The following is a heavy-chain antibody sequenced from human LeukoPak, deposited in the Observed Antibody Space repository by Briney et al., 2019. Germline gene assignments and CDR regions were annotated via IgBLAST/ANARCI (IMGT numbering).Heavy chain of an antibody. Sequence: GGSLRLSCAVSGLTFRSFWVSWVRQAPGKGLEWVANINQDGSEKYFVDSVRGRFTISRDNSKNSLHLEMNTLGAEDTALYYCARERDGRFFDYWGQGTTVTVSS. V-gene: IGHV3-7*01. CDR2: INQDGSEK. CDR3: ARERDGRFFDY. J-gene: IGHJ4*03. CDR1: GLTFRSFW. D-gene: IGHD5-24*01.